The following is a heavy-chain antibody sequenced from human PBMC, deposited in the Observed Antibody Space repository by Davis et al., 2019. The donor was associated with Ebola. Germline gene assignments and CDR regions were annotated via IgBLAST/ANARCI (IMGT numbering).Heavy chain of an antibody. CDR2: ISWNSGSI. Sequence: GGSLRLSCAASGFTFADYAMHWVRQAPGKGLEWVSGISWNSGSIGYADSVKGRFTISRDNAKNSLYLQMNSLRAEDTALYYCAKGLSGWYFDYWGQGTLVTVSS. V-gene: IGHV3-9*01. CDR1: GFTFADYA. CDR3: AKGLSGWYFDY. D-gene: IGHD6-19*01. J-gene: IGHJ4*02.